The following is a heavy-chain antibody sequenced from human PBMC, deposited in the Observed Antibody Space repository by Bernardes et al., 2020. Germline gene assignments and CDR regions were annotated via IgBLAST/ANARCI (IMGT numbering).Heavy chain of an antibody. J-gene: IGHJ4*02. D-gene: IGHD6-13*01. V-gene: IGHV1-8*01. Sequence: SVKVSCKASGYTFTSSDIYWVRQATGQGLEWMGWMNPNSGNTGYAQKFQGRVTMTRNTSISTAYMELSSLRSEDTAVYYCARGPSWQKLDLDYWGQGTLGTVSS. CDR2: MNPNSGNT. CDR3: ARGPSWQKLDLDY. CDR1: GYTFTSSD.